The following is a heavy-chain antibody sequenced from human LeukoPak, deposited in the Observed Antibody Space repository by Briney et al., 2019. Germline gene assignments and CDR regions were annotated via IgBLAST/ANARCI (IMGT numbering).Heavy chain of an antibody. CDR2: IIPIFGTA. V-gene: IGHV1-69*13. CDR3: ARGPDHYGDYVLGAEYFQH. CDR1: GGTFSSYA. D-gene: IGHD4-17*01. J-gene: IGHJ1*01. Sequence: ASVKVSCKASGGTFSSYAISWVRQAPGQRLEWMGGIIPIFGTANYAQKFQGRVTITADESTSTAYMELSSLRSEDTAVYYCARGPDHYGDYVLGAEYFQHWGQGTLVTVSS.